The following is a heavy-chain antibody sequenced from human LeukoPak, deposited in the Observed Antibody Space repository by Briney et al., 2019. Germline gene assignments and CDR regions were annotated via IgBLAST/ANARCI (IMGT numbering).Heavy chain of an antibody. D-gene: IGHD3-10*01. J-gene: IGHJ4*02. CDR2: ISSFGRTI. CDR1: GFTFSDYH. V-gene: IGHV3-11*01. Sequence: PGGSLRLSCAASGFTFSDYHMSWIRQAPGKGLEWVSYISSFGRTIYYADSLKGRFTISRDNAKSSLDLQMNSLRAEDTAVYYCARAPRGHGSGTQIYGFDNWGQGTLVTVSS. CDR3: ARAPRGHGSGTQIYGFDN.